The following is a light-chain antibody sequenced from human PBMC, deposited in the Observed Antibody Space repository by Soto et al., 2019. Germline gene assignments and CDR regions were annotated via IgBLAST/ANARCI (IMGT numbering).Light chain of an antibody. CDR3: QQFSSYPLT. CDR1: QSVSSSY. J-gene: IGKJ4*01. V-gene: IGKV3-20*01. CDR2: DAS. Sequence: LVLRQSPVTLSLSPGERATLSCRASQSVSSSYLAWYQQKPGQAPRLLIYDASSRATGIPDRFSGGGSGTDFTLTISRLEPEDFAVYYCQQFSSYPLTFGGGTKVDI.